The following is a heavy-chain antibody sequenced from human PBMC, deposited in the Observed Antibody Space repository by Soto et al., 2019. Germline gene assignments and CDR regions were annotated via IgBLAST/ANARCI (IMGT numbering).Heavy chain of an antibody. CDR3: AGVTPTTVTTSFDYYYYGMDV. D-gene: IGHD4-17*01. CDR1: GGSISSYY. V-gene: IGHV4-59*12. Sequence: SETLSLTCTVSGGSISSYYWSWIRQPPGKGLEWIGYIYYSGSTNYNPSLKSRVTISVDTSKNQFSLKLSSVTAADTAVYYCAGVTPTTVTTSFDYYYYGMDVWGQGTTVTVSS. J-gene: IGHJ6*02. CDR2: IYYSGST.